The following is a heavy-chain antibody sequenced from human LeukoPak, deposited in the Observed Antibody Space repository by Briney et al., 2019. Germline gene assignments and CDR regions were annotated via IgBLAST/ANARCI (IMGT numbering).Heavy chain of an antibody. Sequence: SETLSLTCTVSGGSISSSSYYWGWIRQPPGKGLEWIGSIYYSGSTYYNPSLKSRVTISVDTSKNQFSLKLSSVTAADTAVYYCASWIRDAFDIWGQGTMVTVSS. CDR1: GGSISSSSYY. CDR2: IYYSGST. J-gene: IGHJ3*02. CDR3: ASWIRDAFDI. V-gene: IGHV4-39*07. D-gene: IGHD5-12*01.